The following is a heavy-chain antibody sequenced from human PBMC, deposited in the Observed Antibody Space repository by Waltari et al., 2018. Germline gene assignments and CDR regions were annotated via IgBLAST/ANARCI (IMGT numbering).Heavy chain of an antibody. Sequence: QLQLQESGPGLVKPSETLSLTCTVSGGSISSSSYYWGWIRQPPGKGLEWIGSIYHSGSTYYNPSLKSRVTISVDTSKNQFSLKLSSVTAADTAVYYCARVFEYYSNNWFDPWGQGTLVTVSS. V-gene: IGHV4-39*07. D-gene: IGHD4-4*01. J-gene: IGHJ5*02. CDR3: ARVFEYYSNNWFDP. CDR2: IYHSGST. CDR1: GGSISSSSYY.